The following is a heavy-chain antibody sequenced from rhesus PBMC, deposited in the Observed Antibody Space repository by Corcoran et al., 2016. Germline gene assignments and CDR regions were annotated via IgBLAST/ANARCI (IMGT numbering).Heavy chain of an antibody. J-gene: IGHJ4*01. CDR1: GGSFSSYW. CDR3: ARYIATAFGY. CDR2: IHGNSGSN. D-gene: IGHD6-25*01. V-gene: IGHV4-80*01. Sequence: QVQLQESGPGLVKPSETLSLTCAVSGGSFSSYWWSWIRQPPGKGLEWLGEIHGNSGSNTYTPSHKSGDTISKDASKNQFSLKLSSGTAADTAVYYCARYIATAFGYWGQGVLVTVSS.